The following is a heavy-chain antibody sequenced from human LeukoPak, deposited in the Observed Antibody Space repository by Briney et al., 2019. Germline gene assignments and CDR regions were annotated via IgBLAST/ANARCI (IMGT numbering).Heavy chain of an antibody. Sequence: QSGGSLRLSCLASGFTYSSYAMSWVRQAPGKGLEWVPGISGSSATTNYADSVKGRFTISRDNSKNTLYLQMSSLRAEDTAMYYCAKSEKAVAGTIDYWGQGTLVTVSS. CDR3: AKSEKAVAGTIDY. J-gene: IGHJ4*02. CDR2: ISGSSATT. D-gene: IGHD6-19*01. V-gene: IGHV3-23*01. CDR1: GFTYSSYA.